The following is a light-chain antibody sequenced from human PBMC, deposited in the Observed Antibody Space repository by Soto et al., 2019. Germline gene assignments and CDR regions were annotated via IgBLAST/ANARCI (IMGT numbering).Light chain of an antibody. CDR2: VAS. CDR3: QQRSNWPPSIT. CDR1: QSVSSY. V-gene: IGKV3-11*01. Sequence: EIVLTQSPATLSLSPGERATLSCRASQSVSSYLAWYQQKPGQAPRLLIYVASNSATGIPARFSGSGSGPDFTLTISSIEPEDFAVYYCQQRSNWPPSITFGQGTRLEIK. J-gene: IGKJ5*01.